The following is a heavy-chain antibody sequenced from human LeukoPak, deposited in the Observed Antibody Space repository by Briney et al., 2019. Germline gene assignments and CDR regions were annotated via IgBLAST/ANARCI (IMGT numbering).Heavy chain of an antibody. CDR3: AVRTFVAFDI. CDR1: GGSFSGYY. Sequence: SETLSLTCAVYGGSFSGYYWSWIRQPPGKGLEWIGEINRSGSTNYNPSLKSRVSISEDTAKNQFSRQQSSVTAADTAVYYGAVRTFVAFDIWGQRTMVTVSS. D-gene: IGHD3-16*01. CDR2: INRSGST. V-gene: IGHV4-34*01. J-gene: IGHJ3*02.